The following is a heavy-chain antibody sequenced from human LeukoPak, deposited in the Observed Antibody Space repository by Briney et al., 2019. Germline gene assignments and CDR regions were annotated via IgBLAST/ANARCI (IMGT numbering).Heavy chain of an antibody. V-gene: IGHV1-18*01. CDR1: GYTFTSYG. CDR2: ISAYNGNT. Sequence: ASVKVSCKASGYTFTSYGISWVRQAPGQGLEWMGWISAYNGNTNYAQKLQGRVTMTTDTSTSTAYMELRSLRSDDTAVYYCARERLGVIFGHKNHDAFDIWGQGTMVTVSS. J-gene: IGHJ3*02. D-gene: IGHD2-21*01. CDR3: ARERLGVIFGHKNHDAFDI.